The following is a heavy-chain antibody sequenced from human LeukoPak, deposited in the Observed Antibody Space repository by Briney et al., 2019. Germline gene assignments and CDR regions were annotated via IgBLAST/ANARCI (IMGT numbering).Heavy chain of an antibody. J-gene: IGHJ4*02. Sequence: ASVKVSCKASGYTFTSYGISWVRQAPGQGLEWMGWISAYNGNTNYAQKLQGRVTMTRDTSISTAYMELSRLRSDDTAVYFCARGGKSQWDPFDYWGQGTLVTVSS. CDR1: GYTFTSYG. V-gene: IGHV1-18*01. CDR2: ISAYNGNT. CDR3: ARGGKSQWDPFDY. D-gene: IGHD1-26*01.